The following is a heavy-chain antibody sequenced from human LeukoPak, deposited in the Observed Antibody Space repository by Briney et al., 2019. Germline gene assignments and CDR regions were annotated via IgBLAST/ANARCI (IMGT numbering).Heavy chain of an antibody. J-gene: IGHJ3*02. D-gene: IGHD3-16*01. V-gene: IGHV4-39*07. CDR3: ARVDDSLTWGAKHTFDI. CDR2: IYYSGST. CDR1: GGSISSSSYY. Sequence: SETLSLTCTVSGGSISSSSYYWGWIRQPPGKGLEWIGSIYYSGSTYYNPSLKSRVTISVDTSKNQFSLKLSSVTAADTAVYYCARVDDSLTWGAKHTFDIWGQGTVVTVSS.